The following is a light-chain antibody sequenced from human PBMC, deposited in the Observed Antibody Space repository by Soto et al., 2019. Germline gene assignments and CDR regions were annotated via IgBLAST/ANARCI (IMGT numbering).Light chain of an antibody. CDR3: AAWDDSLNGYV. J-gene: IGLJ1*01. V-gene: IGLV1-44*01. Sequence: QSVLTQPPSASGTPGQRVTISCSGSSSNIGSNTVNWYQQLPGTAPKLLIYSNNQRPSGVPDRFSGSKSGTSASLAISGLHSEDEADYYCAAWDDSLNGYVFGNGTKVTVL. CDR2: SNN. CDR1: SSNIGSNT.